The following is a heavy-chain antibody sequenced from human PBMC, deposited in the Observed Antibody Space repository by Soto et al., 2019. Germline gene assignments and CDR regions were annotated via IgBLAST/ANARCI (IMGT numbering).Heavy chain of an antibody. V-gene: IGHV1-46*03. CDR1: GYSFTTYY. Sequence: QVVQSGAEVRKPGASVKVSCKASGYSFTTYYIHWFRQAPGQGLEWMAIINPNGGTTNYEQKFQGRVTVTRDMSASTVYMELSILRSDDTAIYYCAAYCSGGGCPPGPWNWGRGTMVTVSS. J-gene: IGHJ3*01. D-gene: IGHD2-15*01. CDR2: INPNGGTT. CDR3: AAYCSGGGCPPGPWN.